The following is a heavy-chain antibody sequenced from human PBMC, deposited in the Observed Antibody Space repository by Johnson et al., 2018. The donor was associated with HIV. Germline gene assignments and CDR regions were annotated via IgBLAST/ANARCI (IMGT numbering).Heavy chain of an antibody. V-gene: IGHV3-20*04. D-gene: IGHD4-17*01. CDR2: SSWNGGRT. J-gene: IGHJ3*02. CDR1: GFTFDNYG. Sequence: MQLVESGGRVVRPGESLRLSCEASGFTFDNYGMSWVRQGPGKGLEWVSGSSWNGGRTSYADSVKGRFIISRDNAKNSLYLQMNRLRVEDTALYYCAKDRVEVGYGDYWASDMWGRGTMVIVSS. CDR3: AKDRVEVGYGDYWASDM.